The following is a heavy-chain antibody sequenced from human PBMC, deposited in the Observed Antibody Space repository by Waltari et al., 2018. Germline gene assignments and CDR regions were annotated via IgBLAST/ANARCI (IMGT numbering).Heavy chain of an antibody. CDR1: GYTFTSYD. CDR2: MNPNSGNT. J-gene: IGHJ3*02. V-gene: IGHV1-8*03. Sequence: QVQLVQSGAEVKKPGASVKVSCKASGYTFTSYDINWVGQATGQGLGWMGWMNPNSGNTGYAQKFQGRVTITRNTSISTAYMELSSLRSEDTAVYYCARLEGSSWYPNAFDIWGQGTMVTVSS. CDR3: ARLEGSSWYPNAFDI. D-gene: IGHD6-13*01.